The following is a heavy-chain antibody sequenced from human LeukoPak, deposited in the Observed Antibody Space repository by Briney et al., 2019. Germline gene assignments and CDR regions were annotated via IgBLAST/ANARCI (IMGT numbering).Heavy chain of an antibody. D-gene: IGHD1-26*01. J-gene: IGHJ4*02. CDR1: GFAFSSYW. V-gene: IGHV3-7*01. CDR3: ARWSLGDY. CDR2: IKPDGSDQ. Sequence: GGSLRLSCAASGFAFSSYWMSWVRQAPGKGLEWVANIKPDGSDQYYVDSVKGRFTISRDNAKNSLYLQMNSLRAEDTAVYYCARWSLGDYWGQGTLVAVSS.